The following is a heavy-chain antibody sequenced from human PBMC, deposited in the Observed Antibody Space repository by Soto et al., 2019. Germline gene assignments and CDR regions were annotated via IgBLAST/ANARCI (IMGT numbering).Heavy chain of an antibody. CDR2: ISGSGGGTT. CDR3: TTVGSSSFYYYGMDV. V-gene: IGHV3-15*01. J-gene: IGHJ6*02. D-gene: IGHD6-13*01. Sequence: GGSLRLSCAASGFTFSSYAMSWVRQAPGKGLEWVSAISGSGGGTTDYAAPVKGRFTISRDDSKNTLYLQMNSLKTEDTAVYYCTTVGSSSFYYYGMDVWGQGTTVTVSS. CDR1: GFTFSSYA.